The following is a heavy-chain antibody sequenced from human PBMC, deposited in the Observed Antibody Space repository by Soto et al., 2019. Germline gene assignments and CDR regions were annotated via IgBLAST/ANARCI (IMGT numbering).Heavy chain of an antibody. CDR1: GGTFSSYA. CDR2: IIPIFGTA. CDR3: AREGIAAAGTHYYYYYGMDV. Sequence: QVQLVQSGAEVRKPGSSVKVSCKASGGTFSSYAISWVRQAPGQGLEWMGGIIPIFGTANYAQKFQGRVTIAPDESTSTAYMELSSLRSEDTAVYYCAREGIAAAGTHYYYYYGMDVWGQGTTVTVSS. J-gene: IGHJ6*02. D-gene: IGHD6-13*01. V-gene: IGHV1-69*01.